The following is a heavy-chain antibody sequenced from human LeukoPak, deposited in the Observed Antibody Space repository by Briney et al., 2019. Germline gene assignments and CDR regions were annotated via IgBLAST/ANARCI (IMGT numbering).Heavy chain of an antibody. V-gene: IGHV5-51*01. D-gene: IGHD6-19*01. CDR1: GYSSTTYW. J-gene: IGHJ4*02. Sequence: GESLKISCKGSGYSSTTYWIGWVRQMPGKGLEWMGIIYPGDSDTRYSPSFQGHVTISADKSISTAYLQWSSLKASDTAMYYCARHTYNNGWWGGDYWGQGTLVTVSS. CDR2: IYPGDSDT. CDR3: ARHTYNNGWWGGDY.